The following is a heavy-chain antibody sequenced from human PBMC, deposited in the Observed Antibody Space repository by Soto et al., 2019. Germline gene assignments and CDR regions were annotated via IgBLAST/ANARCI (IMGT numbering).Heavy chain of an antibody. CDR2: ISWDGGST. CDR3: AKDLDESPRRSDYYYYYGMDV. J-gene: IGHJ6*02. Sequence: GGSLRLSCAASGFTFDDYTMHWVRQAPGKGLEWVSLISWDGGSTYYADSVKGRFTISRDNSKNSLYLQMNSLRTEDTALYYCAKDLDESPRRSDYYYYYGMDVWGQGTTVTVSS. V-gene: IGHV3-43*01. D-gene: IGHD1-1*01. CDR1: GFTFDDYT.